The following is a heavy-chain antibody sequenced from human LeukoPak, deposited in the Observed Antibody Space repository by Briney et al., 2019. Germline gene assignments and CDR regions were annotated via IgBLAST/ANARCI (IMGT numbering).Heavy chain of an antibody. CDR2: ISGSGGST. CDR3: ANSPLWSSSSTNGKFDY. J-gene: IGHJ4*02. D-gene: IGHD6-6*01. CDR1: GFTFSSYS. Sequence: PGGSLRLSCAASGFTFSSYSMNWVRQAPGKGLEWVSAISGSGGSTYYADSVKGRFTISRDNSKNTLYLQMNSLRAEDTAVYYCANSPLWSSSSTNGKFDYWGQGTLVTVSS. V-gene: IGHV3-23*01.